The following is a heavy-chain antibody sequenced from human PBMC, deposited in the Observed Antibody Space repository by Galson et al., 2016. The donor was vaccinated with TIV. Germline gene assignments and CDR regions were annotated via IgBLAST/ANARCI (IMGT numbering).Heavy chain of an antibody. Sequence: SLRLSCAASGFTVSRYAMSWVRQAPGKGLEWLASITNNNGKTYFADSVKGRFTISRDETSNTVHLQMDSLRAGDTATYFCAKDHPSSGWPAFESWGQGTLVTVSS. CDR2: ITNNNGKT. J-gene: IGHJ4*02. V-gene: IGHV3-23*01. CDR1: GFTVSRYA. CDR3: AKDHPSSGWPAFES. D-gene: IGHD6-19*01.